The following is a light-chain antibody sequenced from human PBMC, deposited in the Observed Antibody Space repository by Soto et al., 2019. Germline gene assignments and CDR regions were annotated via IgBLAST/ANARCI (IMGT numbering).Light chain of an antibody. Sequence: QSVLTQPPSASGTPGQRVIISCSGGSSNIGRNTVNWYQHLPGTAPRLLIYTNDQRPSGVPDRFSGSKSGTSASLAISGLQSEDEADYYCNSYTSSSTHVFGTGTKVTVL. CDR2: TND. CDR1: SSNIGRNT. CDR3: NSYTSSSTHV. V-gene: IGLV1-44*01. J-gene: IGLJ1*01.